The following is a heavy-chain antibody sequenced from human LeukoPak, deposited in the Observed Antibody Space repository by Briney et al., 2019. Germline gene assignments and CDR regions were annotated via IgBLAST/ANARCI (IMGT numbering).Heavy chain of an antibody. J-gene: IGHJ4*02. CDR2: INGSGGST. D-gene: IGHD6-19*01. CDR1: GFTFSSYA. CDR3: AKTTTGYSSGRYPGWPVDY. V-gene: IGHV3-23*01. Sequence: GGSLRLSCAASGFTFSSYAIYWVRQAPGKGLEWVSGINGSGGSTYFADSVKGRFTISRDNSKNTVYLQMNSLRAEDTAVYYCAKTTTGYSSGRYPGWPVDYWGQGTLVTVSS.